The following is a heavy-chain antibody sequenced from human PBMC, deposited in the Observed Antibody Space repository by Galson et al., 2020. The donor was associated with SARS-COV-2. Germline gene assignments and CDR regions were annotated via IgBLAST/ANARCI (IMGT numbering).Heavy chain of an antibody. CDR2: IGTAGDT. V-gene: IGHV3-13*04. CDR3: ARVRYYGSGSSPYYYYGMDV. CDR1: GFTFSSYD. D-gene: IGHD3-10*01. J-gene: IGHJ6*02. Sequence: GGSLRLSCAASGFTFSSYDMHWVRQATGNGLEWVSAIGTAGDTYYPGSVKGRFTISRENAKNSLYLQMNSLRAGDTAVYYCARVRYYGSGSSPYYYYGMDVWGQGTTVTVSS.